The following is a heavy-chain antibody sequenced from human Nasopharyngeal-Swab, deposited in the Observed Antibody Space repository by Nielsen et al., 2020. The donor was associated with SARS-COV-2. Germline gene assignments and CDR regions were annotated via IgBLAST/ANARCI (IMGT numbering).Heavy chain of an antibody. Sequence: GESLKISCAASGFTFSSYGKHWVRQAPGKGLEWVAVIWYDGSNKYYADSVKGRFTISRDNSKNTLYLQMNSLRAEDTAVYYCARELVRGVITDYYYGMDVWGQGTTVTVSS. CDR2: IWYDGSNK. D-gene: IGHD3-10*01. CDR1: GFTFSSYG. CDR3: ARELVRGVITDYYYGMDV. V-gene: IGHV3-33*01. J-gene: IGHJ6*02.